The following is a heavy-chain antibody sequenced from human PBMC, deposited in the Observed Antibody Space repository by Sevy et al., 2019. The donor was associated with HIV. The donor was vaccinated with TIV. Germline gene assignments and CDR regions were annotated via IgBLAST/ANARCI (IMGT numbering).Heavy chain of an antibody. V-gene: IGHV4-59*01. CDR3: ARDSTPRPRVLDY. CDR2: IYFTGNT. D-gene: IGHD6-6*01. J-gene: IGHJ4*02. Sequence: SETLSLTCSVSGGSISSYFWTWVRQSPGKGLEWIGNIYFTGNTDYSPSLKSRVSLSLDTSKSQFYLTLNSVTAADTSVYYCARDSTPRPRVLDYWGQGTLVTVSS. CDR1: GGSISSYF.